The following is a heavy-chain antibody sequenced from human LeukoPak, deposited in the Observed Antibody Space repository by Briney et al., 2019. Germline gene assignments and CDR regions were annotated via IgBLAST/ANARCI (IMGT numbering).Heavy chain of an antibody. CDR3: ARASMVRGVIRYFDY. V-gene: IGHV3-21*01. CDR1: GFTFSSYS. D-gene: IGHD3-10*01. Sequence: GGSLRLSCAASGFTFSSYSMNWVRQAPGKGLEWVSSISSSSSYIYYADSVKGRFTISRDNAKNSLYLQMNSLRAEDTAVYYCARASMVRGVIRYFDYWGQGTLVTVSS. J-gene: IGHJ4*02. CDR2: ISSSSSYI.